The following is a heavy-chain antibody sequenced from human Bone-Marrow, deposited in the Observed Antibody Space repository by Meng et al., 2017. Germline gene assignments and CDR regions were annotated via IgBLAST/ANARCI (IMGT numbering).Heavy chain of an antibody. CDR2: IYSGGST. CDR1: GFTVSSNY. J-gene: IGHJ6*02. CDR3: ARAVLPDPDYYYGMDV. V-gene: IGHV3-53*01. Sequence: GESLKISCAASGFTVSSNYMSWVRQAPGKGLEWVSVIYSGGSTYYADSVKGRFTISRDNAGGSLFLQMNSLRVEDTAVYYCARAVLPDPDYYYGMDVWGQGTTVTVSS. D-gene: IGHD2-15*01.